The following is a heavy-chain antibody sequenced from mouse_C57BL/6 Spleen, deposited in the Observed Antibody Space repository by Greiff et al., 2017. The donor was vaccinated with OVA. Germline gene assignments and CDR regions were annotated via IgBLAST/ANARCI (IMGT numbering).Heavy chain of an antibody. CDR3: ARSRGGSADYYGSSPSYYAMDY. V-gene: IGHV1-18*01. J-gene: IGHJ4*01. Sequence: EVQLKEPGPELVKPGASVKISCKASGYTFTDYNMDWVKQSHGQSLEWIGDINPNNGGTIYNQKFKGKATLTVDKSSSTAYMELRSLTSEDTAVYYCARSRGGSADYYGSSPSYYAMDYWGQGTSVTVSS. CDR1: GYTFTDYN. CDR2: INPNNGGT. D-gene: IGHD1-1*01.